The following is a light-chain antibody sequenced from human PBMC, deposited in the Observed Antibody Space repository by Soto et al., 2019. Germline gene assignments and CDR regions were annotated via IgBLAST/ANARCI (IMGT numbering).Light chain of an antibody. Sequence: QSVLTQPRSVSGSHGQSVTISCTGTSSDVCGYNYVSWYQQHPGKATKLMIYDVTTRPSGVPDRFSGSKSGNTASLTISGLQAEDEADYYCCSYAGSVVFGGGTKLTVL. CDR1: SSDVCGYNY. CDR2: DVT. CDR3: CSYAGSVV. V-gene: IGLV2-11*01. J-gene: IGLJ2*01.